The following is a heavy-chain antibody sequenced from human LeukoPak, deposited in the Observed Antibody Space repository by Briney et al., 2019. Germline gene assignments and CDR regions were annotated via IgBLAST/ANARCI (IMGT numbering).Heavy chain of an antibody. J-gene: IGHJ4*02. Sequence: PSGTLSLTCSVSGDSISTNEWWSWVRQPPGKGLEWIGEVFHSGGTNYNPSLKSRVTISIDKSKNQFSLEVTSVTAADTAVYYCARDGRGYYDSSGSFDYWGQGTLVTVSS. V-gene: IGHV4-4*02. CDR3: ARDGRGYYDSSGSFDY. CDR1: GDSISTNEW. D-gene: IGHD3-22*01. CDR2: VFHSGGT.